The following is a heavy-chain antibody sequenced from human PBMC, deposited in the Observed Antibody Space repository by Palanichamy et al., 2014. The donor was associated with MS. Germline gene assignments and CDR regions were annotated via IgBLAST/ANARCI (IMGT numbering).Heavy chain of an antibody. J-gene: IGHJ4*02. Sequence: QVQLVQSGAEVKKPGASVKVSCKASGYTFTGYYIHWVRQAPGQGLEWMAWINPNNGGTDYAQKFQGRVTMTRDTPISTAYMELSSLRSDDTAVYYCARRIVGATTHFDYWGQGTLVTVSS. D-gene: IGHD1-26*01. V-gene: IGHV1-2*02. CDR3: ARRIVGATTHFDY. CDR1: GYTFTGYY. CDR2: INPNNGGT.